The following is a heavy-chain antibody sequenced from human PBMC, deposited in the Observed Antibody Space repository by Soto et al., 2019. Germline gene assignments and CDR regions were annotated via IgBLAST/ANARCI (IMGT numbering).Heavy chain of an antibody. J-gene: IGHJ4*02. D-gene: IGHD7-27*01. V-gene: IGHV3-64D*06. CDR3: VKELGSDVDY. CDR2: ISSNGGST. Sequence: GGSLRLSCSASGFTFSSYAMHWVRQAPGKGLEYVSAISSNGGSTYYADSVKGRFTISRDNSKNTLYLQMSSLRAEDTAGYYCVKELGSDVDYWGQGTLVTVSS. CDR1: GFTFSSYA.